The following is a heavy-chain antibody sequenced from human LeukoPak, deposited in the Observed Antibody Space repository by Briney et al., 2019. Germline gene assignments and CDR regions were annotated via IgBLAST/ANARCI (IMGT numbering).Heavy chain of an antibody. V-gene: IGHV3-23*01. D-gene: IGHD4-11*01. Sequence: PGGSLRLSCAASGFTFSSHAMSWVRQAPGKGLERVSAISGSGGSTYYADSVKGRFTISRDNSKNTLYLQMNSLRAEDTAVYYCAKDRIPTVTKTFDPWGQGTLVTVSS. CDR2: ISGSGGST. CDR1: GFTFSSHA. J-gene: IGHJ5*02. CDR3: AKDRIPTVTKTFDP.